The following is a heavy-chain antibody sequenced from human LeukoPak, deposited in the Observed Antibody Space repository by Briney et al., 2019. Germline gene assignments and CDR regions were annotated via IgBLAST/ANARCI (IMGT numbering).Heavy chain of an antibody. V-gene: IGHV4-4*08. CDR3: ARTPIYYYDNSGYYN. CDR1: GGSISNYY. CDR2: IYTSGST. J-gene: IGHJ4*02. Sequence: SETLSLTCTVSGGSISNYYWSWIRQPPGKGLEWIGYIYTSGSTNYNPSLKSRVTMSVDTSKNQFSLKLSSVTAADTAVYFCARTPIYYYDNSGYYNWGQGTLVTVSS. D-gene: IGHD3-22*01.